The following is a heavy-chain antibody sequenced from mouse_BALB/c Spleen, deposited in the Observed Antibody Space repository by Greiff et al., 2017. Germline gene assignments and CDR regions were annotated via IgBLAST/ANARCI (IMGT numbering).Heavy chain of an antibody. Sequence: VQLVESGAELVRPGTSVKVSCKASGYAFTNYLIEWVKQRPGQGLEWIGVINPGSGGTNYNEKFKGKATLTADKSSSTAYMQLSSLTSDDSAVYFCARGEFGAMDYWGQGTSVTVSS. V-gene: IGHV1-54*01. CDR1: GYAFTNYL. J-gene: IGHJ4*01. CDR3: ARGEFGAMDY. CDR2: INPGSGGT.